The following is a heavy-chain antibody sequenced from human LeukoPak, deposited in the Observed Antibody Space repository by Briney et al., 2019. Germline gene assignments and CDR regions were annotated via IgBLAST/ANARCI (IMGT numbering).Heavy chain of an antibody. J-gene: IGHJ4*02. CDR3: ARYCSGGCCYSEDFDY. Sequence: GGSLRLSCAASGFTFSSYWMHWVRQAPGKGLVWVSRINSDGSSTSYADSVKGRFTISRDNAKNTLYLQMNSLRAEDTAVYYCARYCSGGCCYSEDFDYWGQGILVTVSS. V-gene: IGHV3-74*01. D-gene: IGHD2-15*01. CDR1: GFTFSSYW. CDR2: INSDGSST.